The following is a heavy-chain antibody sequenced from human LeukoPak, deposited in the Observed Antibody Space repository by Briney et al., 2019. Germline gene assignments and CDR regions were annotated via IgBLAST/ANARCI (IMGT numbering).Heavy chain of an antibody. V-gene: IGHV4-61*02. J-gene: IGHJ5*02. CDR2: IYTSGST. CDR3: ARIHGDYNDP. Sequence: SETLSLXCTVSGGSISSGSYYWSWIRQPAGKGLEWIGRIYTSGSTNYNPSLKSRVTISVDTSKNQFSLKLSSVTAADTAVYYCARIHGDYNDPWGQGTLVTVSS. CDR1: GGSISSGSYY. D-gene: IGHD4-17*01.